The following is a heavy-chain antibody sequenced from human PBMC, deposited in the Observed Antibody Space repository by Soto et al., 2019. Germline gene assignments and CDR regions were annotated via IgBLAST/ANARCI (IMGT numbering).Heavy chain of an antibody. CDR1: GFTLSSYA. Sequence: GGSLRLSCAASGFTLSSYAMSWVRQAPGEGLEWVSAISGSGGSTYYADSVKGRFTISRDNSKNTLYLQMNSLRAEDTAVYYCAKGRRAARLSYYYYYMDVWGKGTTVTVSS. CDR3: AKGRRAARLSYYYYYMDV. D-gene: IGHD6-6*01. CDR2: ISGSGGST. V-gene: IGHV3-23*01. J-gene: IGHJ6*03.